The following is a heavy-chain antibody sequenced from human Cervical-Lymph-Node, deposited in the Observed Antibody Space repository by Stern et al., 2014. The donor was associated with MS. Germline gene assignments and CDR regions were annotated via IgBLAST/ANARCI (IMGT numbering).Heavy chain of an antibody. D-gene: IGHD4-23*01. CDR1: GFTFSSYS. CDR3: ARGRGGNYRYYFDY. CDR2: ISSGGSYI. Sequence: EVQLVESGGGLVQPGGSLRLSCAASGFTFSSYSMNWVRQAPGKGLEWVASISSGGSYIYYADSLKGRFTISRDNAKNSLYLQMNSLRAEDTAVYYCARGRGGNYRYYFDYWGLGTLVTVSS. V-gene: IGHV3-21*01. J-gene: IGHJ4*02.